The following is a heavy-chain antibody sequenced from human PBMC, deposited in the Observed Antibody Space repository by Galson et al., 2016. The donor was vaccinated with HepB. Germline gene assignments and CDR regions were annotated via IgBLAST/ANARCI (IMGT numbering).Heavy chain of an antibody. Sequence: LRLSCATSGFTFSESAINWVRLASGKGLEWLGRIRSRTNSYATSYAESVKGKFTISRDDSKNTAYLQMNSLKTEDTAVYFCARQMGNRLDFYYYSGMDVWGQGTTVTVSS. V-gene: IGHV3-73*01. CDR2: IRSRTNSYAT. CDR3: ARQMGNRLDFYYYSGMDV. J-gene: IGHJ6*02. D-gene: IGHD3-16*02. CDR1: GFTFSESA.